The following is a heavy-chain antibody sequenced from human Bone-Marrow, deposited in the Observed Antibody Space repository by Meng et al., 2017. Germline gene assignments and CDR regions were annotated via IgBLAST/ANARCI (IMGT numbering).Heavy chain of an antibody. CDR2: ISYDGSNK. D-gene: IGHD5-12*01. CDR3: ARSEYNRWLRYDY. CDR1: GFTFSSYA. J-gene: IGHJ4*02. V-gene: IGHV3-30*04. Sequence: GESLKISCAASGFTFSSYAMHWVRQAPGKGLEWVAVISYDGSNKYYADSVKGRFTISRDNSKNTLYLQMNGLRAEDTAVYYCARSEYNRWLRYDYWGQGTLVTVSS.